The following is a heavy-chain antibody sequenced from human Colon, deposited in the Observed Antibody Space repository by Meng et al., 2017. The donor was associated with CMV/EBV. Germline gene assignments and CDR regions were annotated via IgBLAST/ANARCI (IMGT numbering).Heavy chain of an antibody. Sequence: GSLRLSCNVYGGSISNYYWSWIRQAPGKGLEWIGYNYDSGSTKYNPSLKSRATISVDRSKNQFSLRLRSVTAADTAVYYCAKSSRFSHYYGMDVWGQGTTVTVSS. D-gene: IGHD3-3*01. CDR1: GGSISNYY. V-gene: IGHV4-59*01. J-gene: IGHJ6*02. CDR3: AKSSRFSHYYGMDV. CDR2: NYDSGST.